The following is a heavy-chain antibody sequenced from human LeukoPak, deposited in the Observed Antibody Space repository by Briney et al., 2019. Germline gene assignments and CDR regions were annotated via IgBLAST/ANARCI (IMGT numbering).Heavy chain of an antibody. CDR1: GFTFSDLY. CDR2: IDGSDTTI. V-gene: IGHV3-11*01. D-gene: IGHD6-19*01. Sequence: GGSLRLSCAASGFTFSDLYMGWIRQAPGKGLQYVADIDGSDTTINYVDSVKGRFTISRDNAKNALFLQMSDLRAEDTAVYYCARVGTSGWPRYYYYGLDVWGRGTTVTVSS. J-gene: IGHJ6*02. CDR3: ARVGTSGWPRYYYYGLDV.